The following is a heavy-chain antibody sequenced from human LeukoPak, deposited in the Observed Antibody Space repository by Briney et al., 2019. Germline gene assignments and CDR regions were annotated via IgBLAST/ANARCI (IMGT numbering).Heavy chain of an antibody. V-gene: IGHV1-69*13. J-gene: IGHJ6*04. D-gene: IGHD2-21*02. CDR1: GGTFSSYA. CDR3: ARDTPGYCGGDCYSRYYGMDV. Sequence: GASVKVSCKASGGTFSSYAISWVRQAPGQGLEWMGVIIPIFGTANYAQKFQGRVTITADESTSTAYMELSSLRSEDTAVYYCARDTPGYCGGDCYSRYYGMDVWGKGTTVTGSS. CDR2: IIPIFGTA.